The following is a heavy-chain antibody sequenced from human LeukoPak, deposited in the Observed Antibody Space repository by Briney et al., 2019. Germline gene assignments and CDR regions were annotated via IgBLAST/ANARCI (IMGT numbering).Heavy chain of an antibody. CDR2: ISGSGGST. J-gene: IGHJ6*02. D-gene: IGHD2-2*01. CDR1: GFPFTSYA. V-gene: IGHV3-23*01. CDR3: ARFSSTSYYYGMDV. Sequence: GGSLRLSCAASGFPFTSYAMSWVRQAPGKGLEWVSAISGSGGSTYYADSVKGRFTLSRDNSKNTLLLQMNSLRAEDSAVYYCARFSSTSYYYGMDVWGQGTTVTVSS.